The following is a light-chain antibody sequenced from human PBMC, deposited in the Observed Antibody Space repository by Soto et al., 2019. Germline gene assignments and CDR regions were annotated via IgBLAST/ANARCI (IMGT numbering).Light chain of an antibody. V-gene: IGLV2-8*01. CDR3: SSYAGTNTPYV. Sequence: QFVLTQPPSAYGSPGQSVTISCTGTSSDVGGYYYVSWYQQHPGKAPKLMIYEVSKRPSGVPDRFSGSKSGNTASLTVSGLQAEDEADYYCSSYAGTNTPYVFGTGTKVTVL. J-gene: IGLJ1*01. CDR1: SSDVGGYYY. CDR2: EVS.